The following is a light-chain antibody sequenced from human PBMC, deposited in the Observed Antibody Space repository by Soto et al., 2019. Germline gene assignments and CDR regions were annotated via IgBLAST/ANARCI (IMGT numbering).Light chain of an antibody. CDR3: SSYTTTSTYV. CDR2: DVI. CDR1: SSDVGGYTF. V-gene: IGLV2-14*01. J-gene: IGLJ1*01. Sequence: SALTQPASVSGSLGQSITISCTGTSSDVGGYTFVSWYQQHPGKAPKLMIYDVITRAPGVSSRFSGSKSGNTASLTISGLQAEDEADYYCSSYTTTSTYVFGSGTKLTVL.